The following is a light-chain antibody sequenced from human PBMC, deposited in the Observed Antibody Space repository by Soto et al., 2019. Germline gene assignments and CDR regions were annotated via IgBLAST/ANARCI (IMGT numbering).Light chain of an antibody. CDR3: QQYINWPRT. CDR2: GAS. CDR1: QSVDSN. V-gene: IGKV3-15*01. J-gene: IGKJ1*01. Sequence: VSLTKREGATLSCRASQSVDSNLAWYQQKPGQTPRLLIYGASTRATGIPARFSGSGSGTEFTLTISSLQSEDFAVYFCQQYINWPRTFGQ.